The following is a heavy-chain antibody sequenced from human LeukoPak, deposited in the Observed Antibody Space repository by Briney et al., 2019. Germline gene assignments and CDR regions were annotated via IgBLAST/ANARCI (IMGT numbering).Heavy chain of an antibody. Sequence: GGSLRLSCAASGFSFSNYWMSWVRQAPGKGLEWVASISENGRAKPYVASVRGRFTISRDNTKNSLYLQMNSLRAEDTAVYYCAREDGDYDSSGYSSYFDYWGQGTLVTVSS. J-gene: IGHJ4*02. CDR2: ISENGRAK. CDR1: GFSFSNYW. CDR3: AREDGDYDSSGYSSYFDY. V-gene: IGHV3-7*01. D-gene: IGHD3-22*01.